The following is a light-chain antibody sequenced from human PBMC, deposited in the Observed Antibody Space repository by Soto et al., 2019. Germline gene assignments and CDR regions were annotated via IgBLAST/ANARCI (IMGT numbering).Light chain of an antibody. CDR1: QTINNY. V-gene: IGKV1-39*01. J-gene: IGKJ4*01. CDR2: AAY. CDR3: QKTYSIPLT. Sequence: DIQMTQSPSSLSASVGDRVTITCRTSQTINNYLNWYQQKPGRAPKLLIYAAYNLQSGVPSRFSGSGSGTDLNLAISALQPDGFATYFCQKTYSIPLTCGGGTKVDIK.